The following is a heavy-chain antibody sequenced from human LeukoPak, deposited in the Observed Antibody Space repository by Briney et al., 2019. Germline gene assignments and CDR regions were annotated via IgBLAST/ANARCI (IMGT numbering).Heavy chain of an antibody. V-gene: IGHV1-69*06. CDR2: IIPIFGTA. D-gene: IGHD3-9*01. CDR3: ARQDYDILTGYYRGHAFDI. J-gene: IGHJ3*02. Sequence: SVKVSCKASGGTFSSYAISWVRQAPGQGLEWKGGIIPIFGTANYAQKFQGRVTITADKSTSTAYMELSSLRSEDTAVYYCARQDYDILTGYYRGHAFDIWGQGTMVTVSS. CDR1: GGTFSSYA.